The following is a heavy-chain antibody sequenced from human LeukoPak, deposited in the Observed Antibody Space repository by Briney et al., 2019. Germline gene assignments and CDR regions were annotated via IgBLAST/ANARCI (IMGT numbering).Heavy chain of an antibody. CDR2: ISSSGSTI. V-gene: IGHV3-48*03. CDR1: GFTFSSYE. CDR3: AKGSVSVVVPAVPYY. J-gene: IGHJ4*02. Sequence: PGGSLRLSCAASGFTFSSYEMNWVRQAPGKGLEWVSYISSSGSTIYYADSVKGRFTISRDNSKNTLYLQMNSLRAEDTAVYYCAKGSVSVVVPAVPYYWGQGTLVTVSS. D-gene: IGHD2-2*01.